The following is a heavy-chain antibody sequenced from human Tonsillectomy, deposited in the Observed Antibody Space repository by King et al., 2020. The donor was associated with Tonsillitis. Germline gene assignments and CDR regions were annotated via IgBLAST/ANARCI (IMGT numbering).Heavy chain of an antibody. CDR2: VNPNSGGT. Sequence: QLVQSGAEVKTPGASVKVSCRASGYTFTDYYMHWVRQAPGQGLEWMGWVNPNSGGTNIAQEFQGRVTMTRDTSFSTAYMELSSLRSDDTAVYYCAREALAFDSWGQGTLVTVSS. CDR3: AREALAFDS. J-gene: IGHJ4*02. V-gene: IGHV1-2*02. CDR1: GYTFTDYY.